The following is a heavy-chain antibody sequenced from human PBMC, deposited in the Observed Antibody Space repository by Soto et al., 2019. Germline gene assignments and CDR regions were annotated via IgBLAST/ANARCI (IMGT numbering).Heavy chain of an antibody. Sequence: PGGSLRLSCAASGFPFRSYGMDWVRQPPGKGLEWVSAIRYGDGNKYYADSVKGRFTISRDNSKNTLYLQMNSLRAEDTAVYYCAKDYYGDPHPNAFDIWGQGTMVTVSS. V-gene: IGHV3-23*01. CDR3: AKDYYGDPHPNAFDI. CDR1: GFPFRSYG. D-gene: IGHD4-17*01. J-gene: IGHJ3*02. CDR2: IRYGDGNK.